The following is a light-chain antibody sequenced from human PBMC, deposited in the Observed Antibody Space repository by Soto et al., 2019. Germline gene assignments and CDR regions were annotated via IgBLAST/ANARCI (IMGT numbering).Light chain of an antibody. J-gene: IGLJ2*01. V-gene: IGLV2-14*03. Sequence: QSALTQIASVSGSPGQSITISCTGTSSDIGGYNFVSWYQQHPGKAPKLMIYNVDYRPSGVSNRFSGSKSGNTASLTISGLQAEDEANYYCSSYANTNTVLFGGGTKVTVL. CDR1: SSDIGGYNF. CDR3: SSYANTNTVL. CDR2: NVD.